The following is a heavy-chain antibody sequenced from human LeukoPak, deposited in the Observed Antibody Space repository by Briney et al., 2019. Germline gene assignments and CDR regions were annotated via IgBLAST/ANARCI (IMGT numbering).Heavy chain of an antibody. CDR3: AGEGYGDYEGDY. D-gene: IGHD4-17*01. CDR1: GFTFSTYT. Sequence: GGSLRLSCAASGFTFSTYTLNWVRQAPGKGLEWISYISSRKSNIYYADSAKGRFTISRDNAKNSLYLQMNSLRAEDTAVYYCAGEGYGDYEGDYWGQGTLVTVSS. V-gene: IGHV3-48*04. CDR2: ISSRKSNI. J-gene: IGHJ4*02.